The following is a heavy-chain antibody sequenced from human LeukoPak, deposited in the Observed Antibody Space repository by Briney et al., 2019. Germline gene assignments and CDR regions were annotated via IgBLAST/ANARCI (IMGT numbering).Heavy chain of an antibody. Sequence: ASVTVSCKATGYTFTSYDINWVRQATGQGLEGMGWMHLNSGNTGYAQKFQGRVSMARNTSISTAYMELSSLRSEDTAVYYCARGMPYGSGSSSSFDYSGQGTLVTVSS. J-gene: IGHJ4*02. V-gene: IGHV1-8*01. D-gene: IGHD3-10*01. CDR2: MHLNSGNT. CDR3: ARGMPYGSGSSSSFDY. CDR1: GYTFTSYD.